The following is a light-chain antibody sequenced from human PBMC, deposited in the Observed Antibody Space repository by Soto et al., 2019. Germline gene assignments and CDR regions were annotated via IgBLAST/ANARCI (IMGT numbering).Light chain of an antibody. CDR3: HHHNSYLLT. Sequence: DIQMTQSPSTLSASVGDRVTITCRASQSISSWLAWYQQKPGKAPKLLIYDASSLESGVPSRFSGSGSGTEFTLTISTLQPDDFATSYCHHHNSYLLTFRGGTNVDIK. J-gene: IGKJ4*01. CDR2: DAS. V-gene: IGKV1-5*01. CDR1: QSISSW.